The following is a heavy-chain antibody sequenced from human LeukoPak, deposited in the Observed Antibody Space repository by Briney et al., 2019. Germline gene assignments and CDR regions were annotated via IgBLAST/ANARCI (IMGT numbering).Heavy chain of an antibody. CDR1: GFTFSSYS. Sequence: GGSLRLSCAASGFTFSSYSMNWVRQAPGKGLEWVSSISSSSSYIYYADSVKGRFTISRDNAKNSLYLQMNSLRAEDTAVHYCARDPTTARALDYWGQGALVTVSS. CDR3: ARDPTTARALDY. D-gene: IGHD4-17*01. J-gene: IGHJ4*02. CDR2: ISSSSSYI. V-gene: IGHV3-21*01.